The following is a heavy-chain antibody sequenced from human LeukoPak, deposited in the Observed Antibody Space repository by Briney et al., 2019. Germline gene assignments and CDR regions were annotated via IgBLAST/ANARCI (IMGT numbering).Heavy chain of an antibody. Sequence: PGGSLRLSCAASGFTFRYYWMSWVRQAPGTGLEWVANIKQDGSDRNYVTSVRGRFTISRDNAESSLFLQMNSLRAEDTAVYYCVRNLAVAGTCFDSWGQGTLVTVSS. J-gene: IGHJ4*02. CDR2: IKQDGSDR. D-gene: IGHD6-19*01. V-gene: IGHV3-7*03. CDR3: VRNLAVAGTCFDS. CDR1: GFTFRYYW.